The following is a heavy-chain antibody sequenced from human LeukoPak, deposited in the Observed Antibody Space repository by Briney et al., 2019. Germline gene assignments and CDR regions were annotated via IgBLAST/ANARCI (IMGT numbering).Heavy chain of an antibody. CDR2: ISSDGFRK. D-gene: IGHD5-12*01. Sequence: PGRSLRLSCAASGMSFNVYEMYWVRQSPGKGLEWVALISSDGFRKNYAESVKGRFTLSRDNSKNTMDLQMNNLRVEDTAAYYCARERRGYSYGTLDPWGQGTLVTVSS. J-gene: IGHJ5*02. CDR1: GMSFNVYE. V-gene: IGHV3-30-3*01. CDR3: ARERRGYSYGTLDP.